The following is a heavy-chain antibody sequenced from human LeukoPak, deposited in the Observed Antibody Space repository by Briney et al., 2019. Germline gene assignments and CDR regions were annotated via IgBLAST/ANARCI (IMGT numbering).Heavy chain of an antibody. CDR1: GGSISRYY. V-gene: IGHV4-59*01. Sequence: PSETLSLTCTVSGGSISRYYWSWIRQPPGKGLEWIGHIFYSGSSSYKPSLKSRVTISVDRPKNQFSLKLRSVTAADTAVYYCARAGPWQIDPWGQGILVTVSS. CDR3: ARAGPWQIDP. D-gene: IGHD3-10*01. CDR2: IFYSGSS. J-gene: IGHJ5*02.